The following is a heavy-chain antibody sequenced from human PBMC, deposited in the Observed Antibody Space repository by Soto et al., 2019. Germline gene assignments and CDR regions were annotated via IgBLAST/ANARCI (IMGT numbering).Heavy chain of an antibody. CDR2: IYGGGST. CDR3: ARVPTFSEEAGTGC. D-gene: IGHD6-19*01. Sequence: EVQLVESGGGVVQPGGSLRLSCAASGFTVSSNYMSWVRQAPGKGLEWVSVIYGGGSTFYADSARDRFTISRDNSKNTLYLQINSLRAEDTAVYYCARVPTFSEEAGTGCWGQGTMVIVSS. V-gene: IGHV3-66*01. J-gene: IGHJ3*01. CDR1: GFTVSSNY.